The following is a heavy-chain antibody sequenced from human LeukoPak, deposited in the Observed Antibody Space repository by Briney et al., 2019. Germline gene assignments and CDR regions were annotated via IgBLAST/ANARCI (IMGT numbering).Heavy chain of an antibody. Sequence: GASVKVSSKASGYTFTIYGISWVRQAPGQGLEWMGWISAYNGNTNYAQKLQGRVTMTTDTSTSTAYMELRSLRSDDPAVYYCARGGSDPPPYYYYGMDVWGQGTTVTVSS. CDR1: GYTFTIYG. CDR3: ARGGSDPPPYYYYGMDV. CDR2: ISAYNGNT. J-gene: IGHJ6*02. V-gene: IGHV1-18*01. D-gene: IGHD1-26*01.